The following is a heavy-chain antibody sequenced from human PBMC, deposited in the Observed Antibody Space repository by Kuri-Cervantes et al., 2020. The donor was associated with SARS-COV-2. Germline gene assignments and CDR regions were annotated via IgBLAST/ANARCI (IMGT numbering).Heavy chain of an antibody. D-gene: IGHD3-3*01. J-gene: IGHJ5*02. CDR2: INSDGSST. Sequence: GGSLRLSCAASGFTFSSYWMHWVRQAPGKGLVWVSRINSDGSSTSYADSVKGRFTTSRDNAKNTLYLQMNSLRAEDTAVYYCARDPGYDFWSGYYPRGFDPWGQGTLVTVSS. CDR3: ARDPGYDFWSGYYPRGFDP. CDR1: GFTFSSYW. V-gene: IGHV3-74*01.